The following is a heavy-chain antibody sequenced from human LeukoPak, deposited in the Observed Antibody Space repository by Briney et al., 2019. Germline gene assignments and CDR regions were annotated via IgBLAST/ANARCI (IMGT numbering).Heavy chain of an antibody. J-gene: IGHJ4*02. Sequence: GGSLRLSCAASGYTFSAYWMNWVCHAPGTGLEWVASINQIGSEKYYVDSLRGRFTISRDNAKNSLFLQINSLRAEDTAVYYCTRDGVAAGLYFDYWGQGTLVTVSS. CDR1: GYTFSAYW. CDR2: INQIGSEK. D-gene: IGHD6-13*01. CDR3: TRDGVAAGLYFDY. V-gene: IGHV3-7*03.